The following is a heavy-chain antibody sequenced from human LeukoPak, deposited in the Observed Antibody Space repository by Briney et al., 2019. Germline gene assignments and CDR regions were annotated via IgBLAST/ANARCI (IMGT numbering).Heavy chain of an antibody. V-gene: IGHV1-69*13. J-gene: IGHJ4*02. CDR3: ARVYGHDGTDY. CDR2: IIPIFGTA. CDR1: GGTFSSYA. D-gene: IGHD4-17*01. Sequence: SVTVSFPDSGGTFSSYAISWVRQAPGQGLEWMGGIIPIFGTANYAQKFQGKVTITADESTSTAYMELSSLRSEDTAVYYCARVYGHDGTDYWGQGTVHTLSS.